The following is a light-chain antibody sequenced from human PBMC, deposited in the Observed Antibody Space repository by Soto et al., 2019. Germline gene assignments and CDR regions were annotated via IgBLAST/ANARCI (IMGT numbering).Light chain of an antibody. CDR2: EVN. V-gene: IGLV2-14*01. Sequence: QSALTQPASLSGSPGQSITISCTGTSSDIGAYDYVSWFQQHPGKAPKLMISEVNNRPSGVSNRFSGSKSGNTAYLTISGLQVEDEAEYYCCSYAGSYFPYVFGTGTKLTVL. J-gene: IGLJ1*01. CDR1: SSDIGAYDY. CDR3: CSYAGSYFPYV.